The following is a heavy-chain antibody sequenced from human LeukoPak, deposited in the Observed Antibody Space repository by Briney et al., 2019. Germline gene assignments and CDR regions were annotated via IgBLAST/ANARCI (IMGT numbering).Heavy chain of an antibody. V-gene: IGHV3-49*04. CDR1: GFTFGDYA. Sequence: GGSLRLSCTASGFTFGDYAMSWVSQAPGKGLEWVGFIRSKAYGGTTEYAASVKGRFTISRDDSKSIAYLQMNSLKTDDTAVYYCTRVGGLRFLEWLYDYWGQGTLVTVSS. D-gene: IGHD3-3*01. CDR2: IRSKAYGGTT. J-gene: IGHJ4*02. CDR3: TRVGGLRFLEWLYDY.